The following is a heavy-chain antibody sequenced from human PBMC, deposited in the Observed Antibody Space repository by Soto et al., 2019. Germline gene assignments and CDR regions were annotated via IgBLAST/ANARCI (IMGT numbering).Heavy chain of an antibody. CDR2: IIAGGDSA. J-gene: IGHJ6*02. V-gene: IGHV3-23*01. Sequence: EVQLLESGGNLVQPGGSLRLSGAALGFPLTSYAINGVRQAPGKGLEGVAGIIAGGDSAYYADSVKGRFTISRDNSKNTLYLQMNSLSAEATAVYYCAADREAYISGSYVLTGYYGMDVWGQGTTVTVSS. D-gene: IGHD3-10*01. CDR1: GFPLTSYA. CDR3: AADREAYISGSYVLTGYYGMDV.